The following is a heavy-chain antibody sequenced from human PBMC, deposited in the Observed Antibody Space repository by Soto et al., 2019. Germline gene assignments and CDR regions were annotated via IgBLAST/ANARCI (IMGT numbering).Heavy chain of an antibody. J-gene: IGHJ6*02. CDR1: GFTFSSYG. V-gene: IGHV3-33*01. CDR3: AREQYSSGWYAPYYGMDV. CDR2: IWYDGSNK. Sequence: PGGSLRLSCAASGFTFSSYGMHWVRQAPGKGLEWVAVIWYDGSNKYYADSVKGRFTISRDNSKNTLYLQMNSLRAEDTAVYYCAREQYSSGWYAPYYGMDVWGQGTTVTVSS. D-gene: IGHD6-19*01.